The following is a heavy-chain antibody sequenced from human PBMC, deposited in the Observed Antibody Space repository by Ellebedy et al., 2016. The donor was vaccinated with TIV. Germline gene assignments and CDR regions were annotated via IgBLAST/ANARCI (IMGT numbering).Heavy chain of an antibody. V-gene: IGHV3-7*01. CDR2: TKKDGSEK. Sequence: GESLKISCAASGFTFSTFWISWLRQAPGKGLEWVATTKKDGSEKYYVDSVKGRFTISRDNARNSLYLQMSSLRVEDTAVYYCARDQWLGRAYYFDYWGQGTLVTVSS. CDR1: GFTFSTFW. J-gene: IGHJ4*01. CDR3: ARDQWLGRAYYFDY. D-gene: IGHD6-19*01.